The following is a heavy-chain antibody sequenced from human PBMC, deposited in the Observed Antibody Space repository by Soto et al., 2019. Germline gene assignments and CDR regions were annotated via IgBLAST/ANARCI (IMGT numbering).Heavy chain of an antibody. V-gene: IGHV4-34*01. D-gene: IGHD3-10*01. CDR3: ARGGYYGSGSYYNVRYYYYGMDV. Sequence: SETLSLTCAVYGGSFSGYYWSWIRQPPGKGLEWIGEINHSGSTNYNPSLKSRVTMSVDTSKNQFSLKLSSVTAADTAVYYCARGGYYGSGSYYNVRYYYYGMDVWGQGTTVTVSS. J-gene: IGHJ6*02. CDR1: GGSFSGYY. CDR2: INHSGST.